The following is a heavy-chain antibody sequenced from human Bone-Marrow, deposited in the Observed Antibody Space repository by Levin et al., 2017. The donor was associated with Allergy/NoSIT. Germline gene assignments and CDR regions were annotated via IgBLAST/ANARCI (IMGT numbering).Heavy chain of an antibody. CDR2: ISYDGSST. J-gene: IGHJ4*02. D-gene: IGHD3-10*01. CDR1: GFKFSSTT. CDR3: AAAQSTSFYYRAPAGF. Sequence: GESLKISCVASGFKFSSTTMHWVRQGPGMRLEWLAVISYDGSSTLYADSVNGRFTISRDNSKNSLFLQMDSLRPEDTAIYYCAAAQSTSFYYRAPAGFWGQGARITVSS. V-gene: IGHV3-30-3*01.